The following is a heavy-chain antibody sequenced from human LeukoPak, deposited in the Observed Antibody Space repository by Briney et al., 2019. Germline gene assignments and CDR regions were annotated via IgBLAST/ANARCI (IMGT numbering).Heavy chain of an antibody. J-gene: IGHJ4*02. Sequence: GGSLRLSCAASGFTFSSYAMHWVRQAPGKGLEYVSAISSNGGSTYYANSVKGRFTISRDNSKNTLYLQMGSLRAEDMAVYYCARGPVRGVTPYYFDYWGQGTLVTVSS. CDR1: GFTFSSYA. V-gene: IGHV3-64*01. D-gene: IGHD3-10*01. CDR2: ISSNGGST. CDR3: ARGPVRGVTPYYFDY.